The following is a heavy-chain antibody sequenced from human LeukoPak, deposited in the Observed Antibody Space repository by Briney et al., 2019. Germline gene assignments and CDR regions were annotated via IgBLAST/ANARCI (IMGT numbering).Heavy chain of an antibody. Sequence: GASVKVSCKASGYTFTSYYMHWVRQAPGQGLEWMGIINPSGGSTSYAQKFQGRVTMTRDTSTSTAYMELSSLRSEDTAVYYCARAQVVTWIREHYYYYMDVWGKGTTVTVSS. CDR2: INPSGGST. CDR1: GYTFTSYY. V-gene: IGHV1-46*01. CDR3: ARAQVVTWIREHYYYYMDV. D-gene: IGHD3-22*01. J-gene: IGHJ6*03.